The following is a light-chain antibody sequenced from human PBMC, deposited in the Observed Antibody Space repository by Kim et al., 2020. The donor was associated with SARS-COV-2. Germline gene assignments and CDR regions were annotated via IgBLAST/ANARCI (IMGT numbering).Light chain of an antibody. J-gene: IGKJ4*01. CDR1: QSVSSSY. CDR2: GAS. V-gene: IGKV3-20*01. CDR3: QQYGYSLS. Sequence: LAPGERATPSRRASQSVSSSYLAWYQLKPGQAPRLLIYGASSRATGIPDRFSGSGSGTDFTLTISRLEPEDFAVYYCQQYGYSLSFGGGTKVEIK.